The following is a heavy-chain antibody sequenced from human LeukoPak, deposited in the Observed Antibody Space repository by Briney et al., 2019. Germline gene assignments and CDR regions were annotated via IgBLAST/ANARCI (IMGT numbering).Heavy chain of an antibody. V-gene: IGHV3-30*04. J-gene: IGHJ4*02. Sequence: PGGSLRLSCAASGFTFSSYAMHWVRQAPGKGLEWVAVISYDGSNKYYAASVKGRFTISRDNSKNTLFLQMNSLRSEDTAMYYCARPYSSGWSLPFDYWGQGTLVTVSS. D-gene: IGHD6-19*01. CDR2: ISYDGSNK. CDR1: GFTFSSYA. CDR3: ARPYSSGWSLPFDY.